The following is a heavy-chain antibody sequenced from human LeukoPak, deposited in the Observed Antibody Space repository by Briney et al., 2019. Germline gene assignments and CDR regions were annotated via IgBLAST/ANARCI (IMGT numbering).Heavy chain of an antibody. CDR2: INPNSGGT. CDR3: ARGPSAYCSGGSCYSGSAWFDP. J-gene: IGHJ5*02. V-gene: IGHV1-2*06. Sequence: ASVKVSCKAPGYTFTGYYMHWVRQAPGQGLEWMGRINPNSGGTNYAQKFQGRVTMTRNTSISTAYMELSSLRSEDTAVYYCARGPSAYCSGGSCYSGSAWFDPWGQGTLVTVSS. CDR1: GYTFTGYY. D-gene: IGHD2-15*01.